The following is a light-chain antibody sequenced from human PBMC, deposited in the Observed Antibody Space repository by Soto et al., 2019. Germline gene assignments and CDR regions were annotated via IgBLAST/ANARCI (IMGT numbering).Light chain of an antibody. Sequence: QAVLTQPPSVSGAPGQRVTISCTGSSSNIGAGYDVHWYQQVPGTAPKLLIYANANRPSGVPDRFSGSKSGTSASLAITGLQAEDEADYYCSSYISSSTPYVFGTGTKVTVL. V-gene: IGLV1-40*01. J-gene: IGLJ1*01. CDR2: ANA. CDR3: SSYISSSTPYV. CDR1: SSNIGAGYD.